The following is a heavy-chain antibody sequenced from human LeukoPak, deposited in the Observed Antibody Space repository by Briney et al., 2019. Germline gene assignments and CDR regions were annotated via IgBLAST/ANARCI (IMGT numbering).Heavy chain of an antibody. Sequence: VGSLRLSCAASGFTFSSDSMNWGRQAPGKGLEWCSSMGSSSSYVYYADSVTCRVTISRDNAKNSLYLQMNSLRAEDTAVYYCARAPPTRYYDSSGYPWGNYYYMDVWGKGTTVTVSS. D-gene: IGHD3-22*01. CDR1: GFTFSSDS. CDR3: ARAPPTRYYDSSGYPWGNYYYMDV. CDR2: MGSSSSYV. V-gene: IGHV3-21*01. J-gene: IGHJ6*03.